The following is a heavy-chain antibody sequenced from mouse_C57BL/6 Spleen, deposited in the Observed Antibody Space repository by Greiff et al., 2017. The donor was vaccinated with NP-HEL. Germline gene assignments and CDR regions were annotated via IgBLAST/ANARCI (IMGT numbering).Heavy chain of an antibody. CDR1: GFNIKDDY. V-gene: IGHV14-4*01. J-gene: IGHJ1*03. CDR3: TTGGYCDV. Sequence: VQLQQSGAELVRPGASVKLSCTASGFNIKDDYMHWVKQRPEQGLEWIGWIDPENGDTEYASKFQGKATITADTSSNTAYLQLSSLTSEDTAVYYCTTGGYCDVWGTGTTVTVAS. CDR2: IDPENGDT.